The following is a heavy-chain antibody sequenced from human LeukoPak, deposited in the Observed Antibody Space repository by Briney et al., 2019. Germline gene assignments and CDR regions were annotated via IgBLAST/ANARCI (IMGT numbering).Heavy chain of an antibody. CDR3: AAEGAAAGTLPAFAS. D-gene: IGHD6-13*01. Sequence: ASVKVSCKACGCTFTSSAMQWVRQARGQRLEWIGWIVVGSGNTNYAQKFQERVTITRDMTTSTAYMKLSSLRSEDTAVYYCAAEGAAAGTLPAFASSGQATMVTASS. J-gene: IGHJ3*02. CDR1: GCTFTSSA. V-gene: IGHV1-58*02. CDR2: IVVGSGNT.